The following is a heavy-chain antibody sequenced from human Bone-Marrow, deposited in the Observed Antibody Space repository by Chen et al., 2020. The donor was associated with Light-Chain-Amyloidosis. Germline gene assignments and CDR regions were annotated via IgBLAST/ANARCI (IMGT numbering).Heavy chain of an antibody. CDR1: GGSISIYY. V-gene: IGHV4-59*08. Sequence: QVQLQESGPGLVKPSETLSLTCSVSGGSISIYYWSWIRQPPGKGLEWIGYIYSSGNSNYNPYLKSRVTISIDTSKNQFSLKLSSVTAADTAVYYCARRGDGYNFDYWGQGTLVTVSS. D-gene: IGHD5-12*01. J-gene: IGHJ4*02. CDR3: ARRGDGYNFDY. CDR2: IYSSGNS.